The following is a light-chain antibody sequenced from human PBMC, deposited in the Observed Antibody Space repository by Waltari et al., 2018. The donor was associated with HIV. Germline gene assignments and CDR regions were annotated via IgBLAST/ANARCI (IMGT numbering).Light chain of an antibody. CDR3: YSTDSSGNHRV. J-gene: IGLJ2*01. CDR2: EDS. CDR1: APPTKY. V-gene: IGLV3-10*01. Sequence: SYYLTQPPSVSVSPGQTVRITCSGDAPPTKYADWYQQKSGQTPVLVIYEDSKRHSGIPKRFSGSSSGTMATLTISGAQVEDEADYYCYSTDSSGNHRVFGGGTKLTVL.